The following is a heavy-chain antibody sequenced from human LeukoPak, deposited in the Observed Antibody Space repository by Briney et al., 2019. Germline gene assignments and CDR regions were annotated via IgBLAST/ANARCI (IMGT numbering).Heavy chain of an antibody. CDR2: INHSGST. Sequence: PSETLSLTCAVYGGSLSNYYWSWLRQPPGKGLVWIGEINHSGSTKYNPSLKSRVTISVDMSKNQFSLELSSVTAADTAVYYCARGPASGSNFAWFDPWGQGTLVTVSS. CDR3: ARGPASGSNFAWFDP. V-gene: IGHV4-34*01. D-gene: IGHD3-10*01. J-gene: IGHJ5*02. CDR1: GGSLSNYY.